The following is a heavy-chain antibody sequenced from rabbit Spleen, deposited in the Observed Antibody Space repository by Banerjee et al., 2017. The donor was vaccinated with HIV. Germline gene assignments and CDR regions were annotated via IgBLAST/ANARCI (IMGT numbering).Heavy chain of an antibody. CDR2: IYSAIHYT. Sequence: QEQLVESGGGLVQPEGSLTLTCTASGFSFSSGYDMCWVRQAPGKGLEWIGYIYSAIHYTYFATWAKGRFTCSKTSSTTVTLQMTSLTVADTATYFCARDTGSSFSSYGMDLWGQGTLVTVS. D-gene: IGHD8-1*01. J-gene: IGHJ6*01. V-gene: IGHV1S45*01. CDR3: ARDTGSSFSSYGMDL. CDR1: GFSFSSGYD.